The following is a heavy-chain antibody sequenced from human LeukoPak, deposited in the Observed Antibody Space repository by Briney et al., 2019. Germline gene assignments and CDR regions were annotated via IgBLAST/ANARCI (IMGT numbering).Heavy chain of an antibody. D-gene: IGHD6-13*01. CDR2: IYYSGSA. Sequence: PSETLSLTCTVSGGSISSYYWSWIRQSPGKGLEWIGYIYYSGSANYNPSLKSRVTISVDTSKNQFSLKLSSVTAADTAVYYCARGGYSSSWGMEGYFDYWGQGTLVTVSS. CDR3: ARGGYSSSWGMEGYFDY. CDR1: GGSISSYY. J-gene: IGHJ4*02. V-gene: IGHV4-59*12.